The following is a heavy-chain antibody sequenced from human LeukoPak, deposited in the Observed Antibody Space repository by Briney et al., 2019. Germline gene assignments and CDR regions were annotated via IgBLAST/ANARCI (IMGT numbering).Heavy chain of an antibody. D-gene: IGHD3-10*01. CDR1: GFTFSSYA. CDR2: ISYDGSNK. Sequence: GGSLRLSCAASGFTFSSYAMHWVRQAPGKGLEWVAVISYDGSNKYYADSVKGRFTISRDNSKNTLYLQMNSLRAEDTAVYYCARDGGDYYGSGIGEYFDYWGQGTLVTVSS. V-gene: IGHV3-30-3*01. CDR3: ARDGGDYYGSGIGEYFDY. J-gene: IGHJ4*02.